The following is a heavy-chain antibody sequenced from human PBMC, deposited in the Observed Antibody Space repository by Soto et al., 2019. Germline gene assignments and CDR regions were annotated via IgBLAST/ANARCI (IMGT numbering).Heavy chain of an antibody. Sequence: SETLSLTCPVYGGSFSAYSWSWIRQPPGKGLEWIGEITHSGSTYYNPSLKSRVTISVDTSKNQFSLKLSSVTAADTAVYYCARARRQQLVRRNLFDLWGQATLVTVSS. CDR2: ITHSGST. V-gene: IGHV4-34*01. J-gene: IGHJ5*02. CDR3: ARARRQQLVRRNLFDL. D-gene: IGHD6-13*01. CDR1: GGSFSAYS.